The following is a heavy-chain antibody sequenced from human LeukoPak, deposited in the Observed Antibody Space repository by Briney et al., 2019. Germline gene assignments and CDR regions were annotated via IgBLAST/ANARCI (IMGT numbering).Heavy chain of an antibody. V-gene: IGHV3-48*03. CDR3: ARCTTGRTFGSLREIKRSREIDY. Sequence: GGSLRLSCAASGFLFSSFEVNWVRQAPGKGLEWVSYISSSGSNIYYADSVKGRFTISRDNAKNSLYLQMNSLRVEDTAVYYCARCTTGRTFGSLREIKRSREIDYWGQGTLVTVSS. CDR1: GFLFSSFE. J-gene: IGHJ4*02. D-gene: IGHD1-1*01. CDR2: ISSSGSNI.